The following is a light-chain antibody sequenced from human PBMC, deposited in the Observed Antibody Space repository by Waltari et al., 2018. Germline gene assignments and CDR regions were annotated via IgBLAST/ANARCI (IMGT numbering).Light chain of an antibody. CDR1: QTINTW. J-gene: IGKJ1*01. CDR2: KAS. Sequence: DIQMTQSPSTLSATLGDRVTITCRASQTINTWFAWHQQKPGRAPKLLIYKASNLESGVPSRFSGSGSGTEFTLTISSLQPDDFATYYCLQYNGEPRTFGQGTKVEVK. CDR3: LQYNGEPRT. V-gene: IGKV1-5*03.